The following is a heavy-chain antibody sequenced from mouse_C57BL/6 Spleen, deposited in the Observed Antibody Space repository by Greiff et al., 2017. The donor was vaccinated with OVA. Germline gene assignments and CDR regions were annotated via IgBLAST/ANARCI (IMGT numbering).Heavy chain of an antibody. J-gene: IGHJ2*01. Sequence: VQLQQPGAELVRPGSSVKLSCKASGYTFTSYWMHWVKQRPIPGLEWIGNIDPSDSETHYNQKFKDKATLTVDKSSSTAYMQLSSLTSEDSAVYYCARVGSNWGHFDYWGQGTTLTVSS. CDR2: IDPSDSET. D-gene: IGHD4-1*01. V-gene: IGHV1-52*01. CDR3: ARVGSNWGHFDY. CDR1: GYTFTSYW.